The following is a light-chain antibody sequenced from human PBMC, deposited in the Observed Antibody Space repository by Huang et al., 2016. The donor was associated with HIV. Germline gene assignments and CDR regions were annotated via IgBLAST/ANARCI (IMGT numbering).Light chain of an antibody. CDR1: QDIRSA. CDR3: QQYYTTPRDT. Sequence: DIQMTQSPSSLSASVGDRVTITCRASQDIRSALAGYQQKPRKAPKLLLFAAPRLEGGVPSRFGGSGSWTDYTLTIISLPPEDFATYYCQQYYTTPRDTFGQGTRLAIK. J-gene: IGKJ5*01. CDR2: AAP. V-gene: IGKV1-NL1*01.